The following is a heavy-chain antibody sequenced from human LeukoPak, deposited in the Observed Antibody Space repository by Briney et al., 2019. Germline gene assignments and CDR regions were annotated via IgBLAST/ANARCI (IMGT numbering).Heavy chain of an antibody. CDR1: GFTFSSYA. D-gene: IGHD3-9*01. V-gene: IGHV3-23*01. CDR3: AKEGQYYDILTGLNEYFQH. CDR2: ISGSGGST. Sequence: GGSLRLSCAASGFTFSSYAMSWVRQAPGKGLEWVSAISGSGGSTYYADSVKGRFTISRDNSKNTLYLQMNSLRAEDTAVYYCAKEGQYYDILTGLNEYFQHWGQGTLVTVYS. J-gene: IGHJ1*01.